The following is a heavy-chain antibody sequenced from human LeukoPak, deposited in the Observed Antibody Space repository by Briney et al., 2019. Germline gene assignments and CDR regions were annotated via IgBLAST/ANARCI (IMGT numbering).Heavy chain of an antibody. J-gene: IGHJ4*02. CDR3: ASYYCSSTSCPGYFDY. V-gene: IGHV4-59*10. Sequence: SETLSLTCAVYGGSFSGYYWSWIRQPAGKGLEWIGRIYTSGSTNYNPSLKSRVTMSVDTSKNQFSLKLSSVTAADTAVYYCASYYCSSTSCPGYFDYWGQGTLVTVSS. D-gene: IGHD2-2*01. CDR2: IYTSGST. CDR1: GGSFSGYY.